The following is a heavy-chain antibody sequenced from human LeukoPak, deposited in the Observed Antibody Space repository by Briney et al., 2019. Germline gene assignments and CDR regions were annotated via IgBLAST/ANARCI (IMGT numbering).Heavy chain of an antibody. CDR3: ARMLVDSSGYYSYAFDV. V-gene: IGHV3-23*01. CDR2: ISSGGGNS. CDR1: GFTFRNYA. J-gene: IGHJ3*01. Sequence: GGSLRLSCAASGFTFRNYAMNWGRQAPGKGLEWVSVISSGGGNSYYADSVKGRFTISRDNSRNTVYLHMNSLRAAHTPVYYCARMLVDSSGYYSYAFDVWGQGTMVTVSS. D-gene: IGHD3-22*01.